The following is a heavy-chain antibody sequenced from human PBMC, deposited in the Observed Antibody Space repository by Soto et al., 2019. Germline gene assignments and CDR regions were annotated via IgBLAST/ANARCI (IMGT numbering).Heavy chain of an antibody. CDR1: GFTFSSYA. D-gene: IGHD2-2*01. CDR2: ISYDGSHK. CDR3: AKEPEIWTTSSGFDY. J-gene: IGHJ4*01. V-gene: IGHV3-30*04. Sequence: PGGSLRLSCAASGFTFSSYAMHWVRQAPGKGLEWVSVISYDGSHKYYADSVKGRFTISRDNSKNTLYLQMNSLRAEDTAVYYCAKEPEIWTTSSGFDYWGQGTLVTVSS.